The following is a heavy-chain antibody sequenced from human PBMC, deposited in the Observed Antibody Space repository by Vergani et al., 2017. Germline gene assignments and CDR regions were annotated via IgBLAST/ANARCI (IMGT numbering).Heavy chain of an antibody. CDR3: ARDRWSNLYFDL. CDR2: ISSSSSYI. CDR1: GFPFSSYR. D-gene: IGHD3-16*02. V-gene: IGHV3-21*01. J-gene: IGHJ2*01. Sequence: EVQLVESGGGLVKPGGSLRLSCAASGFPFSSYRMNWVRQAPGKGLEGVASISSSSSYIYYADSVKGRFTISRDNAKNSLYRQMNSLRAEDTAVYYWARDRWSNLYFDLWGRGTLVTVSS.